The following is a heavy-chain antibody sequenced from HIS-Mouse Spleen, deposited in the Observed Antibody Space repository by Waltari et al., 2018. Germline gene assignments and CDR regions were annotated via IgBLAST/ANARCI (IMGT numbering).Heavy chain of an antibody. J-gene: IGHJ4*02. CDR2: LDRIFGKA. Sequence: QVQLVQSGAEVKKPGSSVKVSCKASGGTFSSYAISWVRQAPGHGLEWMGGLDRIFGKANDQQKFQGRVTITADESTSTAYMELSSLRSEDTAVYYCARLGQQLPKPPSIDYWGQGTLVTVSS. V-gene: IGHV1-69*01. CDR1: GGTFSSYA. D-gene: IGHD6-13*01. CDR3: ARLGQQLPKPPSIDY.